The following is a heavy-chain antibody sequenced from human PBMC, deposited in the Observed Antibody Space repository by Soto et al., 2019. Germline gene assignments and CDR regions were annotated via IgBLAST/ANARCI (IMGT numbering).Heavy chain of an antibody. CDR3: ARDLGDSIAAAGTGGY. J-gene: IGHJ4*02. D-gene: IGHD6-13*01. Sequence: QVQLVESGGGVVQPGRSLRLSCAASGFTFSSYGMHWVRQAPGKGLEWVAVIWYDGSNKYYADSVKGRFTISRDNSKNTLYLQMNSLRAEDTAVYYCARDLGDSIAAAGTGGYWGQGTLVTVSS. CDR1: GFTFSSYG. V-gene: IGHV3-33*01. CDR2: IWYDGSNK.